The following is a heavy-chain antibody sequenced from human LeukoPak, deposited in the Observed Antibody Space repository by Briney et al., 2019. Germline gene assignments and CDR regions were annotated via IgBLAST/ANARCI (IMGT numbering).Heavy chain of an antibody. CDR1: GFTFSSYE. V-gene: IGHV3-48*03. J-gene: IGHJ6*03. CDR2: ISSSGSNI. CDR3: AREAGQRAYYYYYYMDV. Sequence: GGSLRLSCAASGFTFSSYEMSWVRQAPGKGLEWVSYISSSGSNIYYADSAKGRFTISRDNAKNSLYLQMNSLRAEDTAVYYCAREAGQRAYYYYYYMDVWGKGTTVTVSS.